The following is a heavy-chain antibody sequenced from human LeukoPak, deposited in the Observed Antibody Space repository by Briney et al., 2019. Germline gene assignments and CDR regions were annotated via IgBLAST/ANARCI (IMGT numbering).Heavy chain of an antibody. Sequence: PGGSLRLSCAASGFTFDDYAMHWVRQAPGKGLEWVSLISGDGDNTYYADSVKGRFTISRDNSKNSLYLQMNSLRTEDTALYYCAKDILPPGWDYFDFWGQGTLVTVSS. V-gene: IGHV3-43*02. D-gene: IGHD2-15*01. CDR2: ISGDGDNT. J-gene: IGHJ4*02. CDR1: GFTFDDYA. CDR3: AKDILPPGWDYFDF.